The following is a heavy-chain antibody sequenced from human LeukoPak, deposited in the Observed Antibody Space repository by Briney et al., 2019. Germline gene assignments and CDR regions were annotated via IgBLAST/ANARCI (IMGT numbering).Heavy chain of an antibody. CDR1: GFTFSSFS. J-gene: IGHJ4*02. CDR3: VKGGYVGNPGDY. Sequence: GGSLRLSCSAFGFTFSSFSLYWVRQAPGRGLEYLSAISNSGDSTYYTDSVKGRFTISRDSSKNMLYLQLSSLRPDDTAVYFCVKGGYVGNPGDYWGQGTLVTVSS. V-gene: IGHV3-64D*09. D-gene: IGHD4-23*01. CDR2: ISNSGDST.